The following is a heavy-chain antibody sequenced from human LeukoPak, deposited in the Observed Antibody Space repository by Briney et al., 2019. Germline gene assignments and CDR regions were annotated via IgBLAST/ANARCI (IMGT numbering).Heavy chain of an antibody. CDR2: ISGSGGST. J-gene: IGHJ4*02. CDR1: GFTFSSYA. Sequence: GGSLRLSCAASGFTFSSYAMSWVRQAPGKWLECVSAISGSGGSTYYADSVKGRFTISRDNSKNTLYLQMNSLRAEDTAVYYCAKDMRFDWTPYYFDYWGQGTLVTVSS. V-gene: IGHV3-23*01. D-gene: IGHD3-9*01. CDR3: AKDMRFDWTPYYFDY.